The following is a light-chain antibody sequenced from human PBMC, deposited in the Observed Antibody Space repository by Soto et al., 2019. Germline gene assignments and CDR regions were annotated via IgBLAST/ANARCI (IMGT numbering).Light chain of an antibody. CDR2: EGS. J-gene: IGLJ3*02. V-gene: IGLV2-23*01. CDR1: SSDVGSYNL. Sequence: QSALTQPASVSGSPGQSITISCTGTSSDVGSYNLVSWYQQHPGKAPKLMIYEGSKRTSGVSNRFSGSKSGNTASVTISGLQAEDEADYYCCSYAGSSTWVFGGGTKLTVL. CDR3: CSYAGSSTWV.